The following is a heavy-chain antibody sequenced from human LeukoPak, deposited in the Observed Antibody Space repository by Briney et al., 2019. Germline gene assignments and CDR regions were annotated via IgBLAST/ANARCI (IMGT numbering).Heavy chain of an antibody. D-gene: IGHD6-19*01. Sequence: GGSLRLSCAASEFTFSSCAMSWVRQAPGEGLEWFSVISGIGGSTFYADSVKVRFTISRDNSENTVYLQMNSLRADDTAVYYCAKTTAGYSSGRYPGWPVDYWGQGTLVTVSS. CDR2: ISGIGGST. CDR3: AKTTAGYSSGRYPGWPVDY. CDR1: EFTFSSCA. V-gene: IGHV3-23*01. J-gene: IGHJ4*02.